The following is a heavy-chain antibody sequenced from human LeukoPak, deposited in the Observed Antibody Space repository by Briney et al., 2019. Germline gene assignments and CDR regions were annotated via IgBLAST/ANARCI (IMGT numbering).Heavy chain of an antibody. Sequence: GGSLRLSCAASGFTFSNFGMSWVRQAPGKGLEWVSGISWNSGSIGYADSVKGRFTISRDNAKNSLYLQMNSLRAEDTALYYCAKDMGPESYYFDYWGQGTLVTVSS. CDR1: GFTFSNFG. CDR3: AKDMGPESYYFDY. CDR2: ISWNSGSI. J-gene: IGHJ4*02. D-gene: IGHD1-26*01. V-gene: IGHV3-9*01.